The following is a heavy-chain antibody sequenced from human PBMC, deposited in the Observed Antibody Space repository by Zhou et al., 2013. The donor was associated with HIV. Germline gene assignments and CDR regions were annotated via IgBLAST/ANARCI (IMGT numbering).Heavy chain of an antibody. CDR1: GGTFSSYA. D-gene: IGHD4-17*01. CDR3: ASATTVVDAFDI. CDR2: IIPILGIA. J-gene: IGHJ3*02. Sequence: QVQLVQSGAEVKKPGSSVKVSCKASGGTFSSYAISWVRQAPGQGLEWMGRIIPILGIANYAQKFQGRVTITADKSTSTAYMELSSLRSEDTAVYYCASATTVVDAFDIWGQGTMVTVSS. V-gene: IGHV1-69*04.